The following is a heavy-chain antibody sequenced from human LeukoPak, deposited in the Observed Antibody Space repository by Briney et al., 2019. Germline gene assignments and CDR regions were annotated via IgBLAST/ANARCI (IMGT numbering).Heavy chain of an antibody. CDR3: ARDQIAAALFDN. Sequence: SETLSLTCAVYGDSFTTHYWSWVRQPPGKGLEWIGEINHGGSTHYNPSLKSRVNISVDTSKDQFSLRLSSVTAADTAVYYCARDQIAAALFDNWGQGTLVTVSS. J-gene: IGHJ4*02. CDR2: INHGGST. CDR1: GDSFTTHY. V-gene: IGHV4-34*01. D-gene: IGHD6-13*01.